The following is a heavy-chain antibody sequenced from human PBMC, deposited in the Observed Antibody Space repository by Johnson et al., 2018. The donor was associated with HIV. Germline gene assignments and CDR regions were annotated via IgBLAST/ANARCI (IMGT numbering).Heavy chain of an antibody. CDR2: ISWNSGGI. V-gene: IGHV3-9*01. D-gene: IGHD2-15*01. Sequence: QLVESGGGLGQPGRSLRLSCAASGFTFDDYAMHWVRQAPGKGLEWVSGISWNSGGIGYADSVKGRFTISRDNSKNTLYLQMNSLRAEDTAVYYCVTLVVAPPFDIWGQGTMVTVSS. CDR3: VTLVVAPPFDI. CDR1: GFTFDDYA. J-gene: IGHJ3*02.